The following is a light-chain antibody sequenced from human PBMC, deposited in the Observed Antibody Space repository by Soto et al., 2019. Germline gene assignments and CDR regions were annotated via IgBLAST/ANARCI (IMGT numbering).Light chain of an antibody. J-gene: IGLJ1*01. Sequence: LTQPRSVSGSPGQSVTISCTGTSSDVGGYNYVSWYQQHPGKAPKLMIYDVSKRPSGVPDRFSGSKSGNTASLTISGLQAEDEADYYCCSYAGSYPFVFGTGTKVTVL. CDR2: DVS. V-gene: IGLV2-11*01. CDR3: CSYAGSYPFV. CDR1: SSDVGGYNY.